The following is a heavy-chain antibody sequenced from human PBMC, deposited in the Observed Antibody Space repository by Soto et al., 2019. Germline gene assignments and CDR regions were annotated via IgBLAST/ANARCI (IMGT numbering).Heavy chain of an antibody. CDR3: ATSYGNAWYTY. V-gene: IGHV1-3*01. CDR1: GYTFTSYA. J-gene: IGHJ4*02. CDR2: INASNGNT. D-gene: IGHD6-13*01. Sequence: ASVKVSCKASGYTFTSYAMHWVRQAPGQRLEWMGWINASNGNTSYSQKFQGRVTITRDTSISTAYMELNSLRSEDTAVYYCATSYGNAWYTYWGQGTQVTVSS.